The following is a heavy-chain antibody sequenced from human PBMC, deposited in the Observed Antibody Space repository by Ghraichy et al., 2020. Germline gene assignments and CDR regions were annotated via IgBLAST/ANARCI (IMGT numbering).Heavy chain of an antibody. D-gene: IGHD4-17*01. J-gene: IGHJ4*02. CDR1: GGSISSSSYY. CDR2: IYYSGST. Sequence: SETLSLTCTVSGGSISSSSYYWGWIRQPPGKGLEWIGSIYYSGSTYYNPSLKSRVTISVDTSKNQFSLKLSSVTAADTAVYYCAADYGDCLYWGQGTLVTVSS. CDR3: AADYGDCLY. V-gene: IGHV4-39*01.